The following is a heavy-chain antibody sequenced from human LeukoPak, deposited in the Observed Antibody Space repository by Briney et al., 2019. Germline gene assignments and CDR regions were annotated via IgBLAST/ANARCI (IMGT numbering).Heavy chain of an antibody. CDR2: MNPNSGNT. V-gene: IGHV1-8*01. CDR3: ASSTLYGSGIFYDY. J-gene: IGHJ4*02. D-gene: IGHD3-10*01. CDR1: GYTFTSYD. Sequence: GASVKVSCKASGYTFTSYDINWVRQATGQGLEWVGWMNPNSGNTGYAQKFQGRVTMTRNTSISTAYMELSSLRSEDTAVYYCASSTLYGSGIFYDYWGQGTLVTVSS.